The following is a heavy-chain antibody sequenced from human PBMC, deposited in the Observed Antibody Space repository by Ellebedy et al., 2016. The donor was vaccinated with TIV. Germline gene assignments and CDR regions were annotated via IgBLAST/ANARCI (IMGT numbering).Heavy chain of an antibody. CDR1: GYTFTSYG. CDR2: INPSNGNT. Sequence: AASVTVSCKASGYTFTSYGITWVRQAPGQGLEWMGWINPSNGNTNYAQMLQGRVTMTTDTFTSTAYMELRSLRSDDTAVYYCARYCNSTTCSNWFDLWGQGTLVTVSS. CDR3: ARYCNSTTCSNWFDL. V-gene: IGHV1-18*01. D-gene: IGHD2-2*01. J-gene: IGHJ5*02.